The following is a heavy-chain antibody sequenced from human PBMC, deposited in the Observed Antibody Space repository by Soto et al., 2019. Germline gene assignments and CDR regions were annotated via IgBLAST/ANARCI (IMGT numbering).Heavy chain of an antibody. CDR2: ISGSGGST. Sequence: TGGSLRLSCAASGFTFSSYAMSWVRQAPGKGLEWVSAISGSGGSTNYADSVKGRFTISRDNSKNTLYVRMNSLRAEDTAVYYCAKAPVFRITLIRGFDYWGQGTLVTVSS. J-gene: IGHJ4*02. CDR3: AKAPVFRITLIRGFDY. V-gene: IGHV3-23*01. D-gene: IGHD3-10*01. CDR1: GFTFSSYA.